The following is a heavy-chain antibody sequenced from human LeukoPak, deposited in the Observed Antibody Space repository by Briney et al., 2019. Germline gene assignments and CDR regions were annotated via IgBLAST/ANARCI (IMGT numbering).Heavy chain of an antibody. Sequence: GGSLRLSCAASGFTFSSYSMNWVRQAPGKGLEWVSYITDTSSTIYYADSVKGRFTISRDNAKNSLYLQMNNLIDEDTAVYYCARPRGSYNLFDYWGQGTLVTVSS. CDR1: GFTFSSYS. D-gene: IGHD1-26*01. V-gene: IGHV3-48*02. CDR3: ARPRGSYNLFDY. J-gene: IGHJ4*02. CDR2: ITDTSSTI.